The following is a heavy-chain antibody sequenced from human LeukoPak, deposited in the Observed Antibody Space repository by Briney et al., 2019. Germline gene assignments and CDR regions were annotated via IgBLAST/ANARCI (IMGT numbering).Heavy chain of an antibody. J-gene: IGHJ2*01. Sequence: HGESLKISCQGSGYRFTSYWIAWVRQMPGKGLEWMGIIYPGDSDTRYSPSCQGQVTISADKSISTAYLQWTSLNACDTAMYYCARHTHGGYSGYDVSWYFDLWGRGTLVTVSS. CDR3: ARHTHGGYSGYDVSWYFDL. D-gene: IGHD5-12*01. CDR2: IYPGDSDT. V-gene: IGHV5-51*01. CDR1: GYRFTSYW.